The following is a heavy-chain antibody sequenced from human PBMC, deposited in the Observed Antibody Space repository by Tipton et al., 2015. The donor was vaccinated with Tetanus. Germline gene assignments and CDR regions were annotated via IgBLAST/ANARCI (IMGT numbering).Heavy chain of an antibody. V-gene: IGHV4-59*01. CDR1: GGSISSFY. J-gene: IGHJ6*02. CDR3: ARERIEAFYYHGLDV. CDR2: IYQNGDA. D-gene: IGHD2-21*01. Sequence: TLSLTCTVSGGSISSFYLHLIRHLPVKRLYWIAYIYQNGDANYNPSLQSRVTISVDTSKNQFSLQLAFVTAADTAIYYCARERIEAFYYHGLDVWGPGASVTVSS.